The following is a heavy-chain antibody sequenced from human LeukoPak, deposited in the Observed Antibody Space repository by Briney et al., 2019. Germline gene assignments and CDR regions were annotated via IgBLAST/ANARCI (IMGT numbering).Heavy chain of an antibody. CDR1: GGSISSYY. CDR3: AKDQRWESPHYLDS. CDR2: IYYSGST. Sequence: SETLSLTCTVSGGSISSYYWSWIRQPPGKGLEWIGYIYYSGSTNYNPSLKSRVTISVDTSKNQFSLKLSSVTAADTAVYYCAKDQRWESPHYLDSWGQGTLVTVSS. J-gene: IGHJ4*02. V-gene: IGHV4-59*01. D-gene: IGHD1-26*01.